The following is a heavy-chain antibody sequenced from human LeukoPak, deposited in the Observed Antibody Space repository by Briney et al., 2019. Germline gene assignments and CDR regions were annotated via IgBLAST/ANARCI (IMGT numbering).Heavy chain of an antibody. CDR3: AREGSLYGYHSFDS. J-gene: IGHJ4*02. D-gene: IGHD4-17*01. CDR2: IKPAKTDGGAP. Sequence: PGGSLTVSCAASGYTFSDAWMTWVRQAPGKGLEWVGRIKPAKTDGGAPYYSAPVKGRFTISRDDSSDRLYLHLNSLKTEDTAVYFCAREGSLYGYHSFDSWGQGTLVTVSS. V-gene: IGHV3-15*01. CDR1: GYTFSDAW.